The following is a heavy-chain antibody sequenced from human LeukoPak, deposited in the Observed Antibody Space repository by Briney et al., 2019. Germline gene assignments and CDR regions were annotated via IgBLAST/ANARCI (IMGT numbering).Heavy chain of an antibody. D-gene: IGHD6-13*01. Sequence: PGGSLRLSCAASGFTFSSSAMSWVRQAPGKGLEWVSAISGSGGSTYYADSVKGRFTISRDNSKNTLYLQMNSLRAEDTAVYYCAKDTIAAAGTRWFDPWGQGTLVTVSS. J-gene: IGHJ5*02. V-gene: IGHV3-23*01. CDR3: AKDTIAAAGTRWFDP. CDR2: ISGSGGST. CDR1: GFTFSSSA.